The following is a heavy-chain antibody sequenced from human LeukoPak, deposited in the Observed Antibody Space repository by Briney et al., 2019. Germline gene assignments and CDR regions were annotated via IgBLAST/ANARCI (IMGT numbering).Heavy chain of an antibody. Sequence: ASVKVSCKASGYTFTGYYMHWVRQAPGQGLEWMGWINPNSGGTNYAQKFQGRVTMTRDTSISTAYMELSRLRSDDTAVYYCAREFGRVPAAISNYWGQGTLVTVSS. CDR3: AREFGRVPAAISNY. CDR1: GYTFTGYY. J-gene: IGHJ4*02. CDR2: INPNSGGT. V-gene: IGHV1-2*02. D-gene: IGHD2-2*01.